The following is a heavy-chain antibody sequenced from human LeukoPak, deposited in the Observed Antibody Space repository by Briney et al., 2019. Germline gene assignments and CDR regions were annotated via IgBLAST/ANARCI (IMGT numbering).Heavy chain of an antibody. V-gene: IGHV1-8*01. J-gene: IGHJ4*02. CDR3: ARAPSLWFGELLGY. Sequence: ASVKVSYKASGYTFTSYDINWVRQATGQGLEWMGWMNPNSGNTGYAQKFQGRVTMTRNTSISTAYMELSSLRSEDTAVYYCARAPSLWFGELLGYWGQGTLVTVSS. CDR1: GYTFTSYD. CDR2: MNPNSGNT. D-gene: IGHD3-10*01.